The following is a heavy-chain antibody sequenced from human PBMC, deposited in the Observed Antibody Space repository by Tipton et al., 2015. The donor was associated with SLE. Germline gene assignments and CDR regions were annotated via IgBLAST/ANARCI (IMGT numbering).Heavy chain of an antibody. V-gene: IGHV4-59*12. J-gene: IGHJ5*02. CDR3: ARRDYGDYVRWFDP. Sequence: TLSLTCTVSGGSISSYYWSWIRQPPGKGLEWIGYIYYSGSTNYNPSIKSRVTISVDTSKNQFSLKLSSVTAADTAVYYCARRDYGDYVRWFDPWGQGTLVTVSS. D-gene: IGHD4-17*01. CDR2: IYYSGST. CDR1: GGSISSYY.